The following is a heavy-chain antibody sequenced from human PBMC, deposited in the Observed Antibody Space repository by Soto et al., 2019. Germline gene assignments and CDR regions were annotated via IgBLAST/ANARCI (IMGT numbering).Heavy chain of an antibody. Sequence: EVQLVEAGGGLVQPGGSLRLSCAASGFTFSSYSMNWVRQAPGKGLEWVSYISSSSSTIYYADSVKGRFTISSDKAKNSLYVHMNSLRDEATAVYYCARALLQCCGDCYPDYWGQGTLVTVSS. V-gene: IGHV3-48*02. CDR3: ARALLQCCGDCYPDY. CDR1: GFTFSSYS. D-gene: IGHD2-21*02. CDR2: ISSSSSTI. J-gene: IGHJ4*02.